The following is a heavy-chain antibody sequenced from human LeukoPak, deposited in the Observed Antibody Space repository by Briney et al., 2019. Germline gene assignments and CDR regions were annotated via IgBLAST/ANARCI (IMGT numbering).Heavy chain of an antibody. V-gene: IGHV3-7*03. Sequence: GGSLRLSCVASGFTFGKYWMSWVRQAPGKGLEWVANIKLDGSEKNYVDSVKGRFTISRDNTKNSLYLQMNSLRVENTAVFYCARDQYDTWSRRGNFDSWGQGTLVIVSS. J-gene: IGHJ4*02. CDR2: IKLDGSEK. CDR3: ARDQYDTWSRRGNFDS. CDR1: GFTFGKYW. D-gene: IGHD3-3*01.